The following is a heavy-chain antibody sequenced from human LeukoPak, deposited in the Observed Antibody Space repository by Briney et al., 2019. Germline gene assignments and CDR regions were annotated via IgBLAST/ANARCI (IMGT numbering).Heavy chain of an antibody. CDR2: IYTSGST. D-gene: IGHD4-23*01. J-gene: IGHJ3*02. V-gene: IGHV4-61*02. CDR3: ATLTGGDDAFDI. CDR1: GGSISSGSYF. Sequence: SETLSLTCTVSGGSISSGSYFWSWIRQPAGKGLEWIGRIYTSGSTNYNPSLKSRVTISVDTSKNQFSLKLSSVTAADTAVYYCATLTGGDDAFDIWGQGTMVTVSS.